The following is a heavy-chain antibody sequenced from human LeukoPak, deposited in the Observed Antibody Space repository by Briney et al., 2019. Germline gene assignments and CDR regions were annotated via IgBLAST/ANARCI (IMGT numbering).Heavy chain of an antibody. V-gene: IGHV3-74*01. CDR1: GFTSSSYW. D-gene: IGHD2/OR15-2a*01. CDR3: ARDVYGRFDP. Sequence: GGSLRLSCAASGFTSSSYWMHWVRQAPEKGLVWVSRINTDGSSTTYADSVEGRFTISRDNAKNTLFLQMNGLRAEDTAVYYCARDVYGRFDPWGQGTLVTVSS. CDR2: INTDGSST. J-gene: IGHJ5*02.